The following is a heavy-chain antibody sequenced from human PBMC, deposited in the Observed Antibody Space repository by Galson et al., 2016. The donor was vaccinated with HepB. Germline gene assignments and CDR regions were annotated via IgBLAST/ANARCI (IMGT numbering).Heavy chain of an antibody. V-gene: IGHV4-39*01. CDR1: DGSLSSSSSFS. Sequence: SETLSLTCTVSDGSLSSSSSFSWGRVRQPPGKGLECIGTVYRGRAYYNPSLEGRVTISVDMSPDLFSLKLTSLTAADTAVYYCARAGLGTKASFDCWGQGTLVAVSS. J-gene: IGHJ4*02. D-gene: IGHD1-7*01. CDR2: VYRGRA. CDR3: ARAGLGTKASFDC.